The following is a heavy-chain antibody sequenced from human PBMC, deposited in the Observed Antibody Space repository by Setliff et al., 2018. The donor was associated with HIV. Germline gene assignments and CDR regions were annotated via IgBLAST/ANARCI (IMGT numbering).Heavy chain of an antibody. CDR3: ARGIGLFGVVYYYYYMDV. CDR1: GGSISSSSYY. D-gene: IGHD3-3*01. Sequence: PSETMSLTCTVSGGSISSSSYYWGWIRQPPGKGLEWIGSIYYSGTTYYNPSLKSRVTISVDTSKNHFSLQLSSVTAADTAVYYCARGIGLFGVVYYYYYMDVWG. J-gene: IGHJ6*03. V-gene: IGHV4-39*07. CDR2: IYYSGTT.